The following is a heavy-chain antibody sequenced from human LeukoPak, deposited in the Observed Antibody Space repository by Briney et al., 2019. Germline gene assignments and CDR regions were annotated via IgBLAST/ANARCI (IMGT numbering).Heavy chain of an antibody. CDR1: GYSISSSYY. Sequence: SETLSLTCAVSGYSISSSYYWSWIRQPPGKGLEWIGYIYYSGSANYNPSLKSRVTISVDTSKNQFSLKLSSVTAADTAVYYCARGGDILTGYYLIGGLFDYWGQGTLVTVSS. V-gene: IGHV4-61*01. CDR2: IYYSGSA. CDR3: ARGGDILTGYYLIGGLFDY. J-gene: IGHJ4*02. D-gene: IGHD3-9*01.